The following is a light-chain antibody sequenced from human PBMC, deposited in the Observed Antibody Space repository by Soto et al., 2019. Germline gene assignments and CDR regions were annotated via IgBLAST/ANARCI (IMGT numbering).Light chain of an antibody. CDR2: EVN. J-gene: IGLJ2*01. CDR1: SSDVGAYNY. V-gene: IGLV2-14*01. Sequence: QSALTQPASVSGSPGQSITISCTGTSSDVGAYNYVSWYRQHPGKAPKLMIFEVNNRPSGVSNRFSGSKSGNTASLAISGLQAEDEADYYCSSYTSSSTLVFGGGTKLTVL. CDR3: SSYTSSSTLV.